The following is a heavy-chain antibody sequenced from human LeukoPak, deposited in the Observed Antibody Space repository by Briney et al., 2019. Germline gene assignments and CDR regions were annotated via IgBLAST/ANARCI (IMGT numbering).Heavy chain of an antibody. V-gene: IGHV5-51*01. J-gene: IGHJ4*02. D-gene: IGHD4-17*01. Sequence: GESLKISCKASGYKFTSYWIVWVRQMPGKGLEWMGIIYPGDSDTKYSPSFQGQVTISADKSINTAYLQWSSLKASDTAMYYCARQGDYGYYFDYWGQGTLVTVSS. CDR2: IYPGDSDT. CDR3: ARQGDYGYYFDY. CDR1: GYKFTSYW.